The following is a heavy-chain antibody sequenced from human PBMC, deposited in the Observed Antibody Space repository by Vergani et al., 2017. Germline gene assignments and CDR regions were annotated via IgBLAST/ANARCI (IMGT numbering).Heavy chain of an antibody. J-gene: IGHJ4*02. CDR2: VEDSGYF. D-gene: IGHD1-14*01. CDR3: ARSIVSRNPPDYFDN. V-gene: IGHV4-59*01. Sequence: QVQLQESGPGLLRPSETLSLTCTVSGDSLSGYYWNWIRQTPGEGLEWIGYVEDSGYFNYNPSLKTRVSMSSDTSNNQFSLMLSSVTVADTAVYYCARSIVSRNPPDYFDNWGQGTLVTVSS. CDR1: GDSLSGYY.